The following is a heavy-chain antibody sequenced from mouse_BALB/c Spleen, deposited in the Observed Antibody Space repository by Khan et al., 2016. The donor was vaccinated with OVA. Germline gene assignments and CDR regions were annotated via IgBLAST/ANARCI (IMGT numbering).Heavy chain of an antibody. CDR1: GYSITSGYG. D-gene: IGHD1-2*01. V-gene: IGHV3-2*02. CDR2: ISYSGST. J-gene: IGHJ2*01. CDR3: ARTARIKY. Sequence: EVKLLESGPGLVKPSQSLSLTCTVTGYSITSGYGWNWIRQFPGNKLEFMGFISYSGSTNYNPSLKSRISFTRDTSKNQFFLQLNSVTTEDTATYYCARTARIKYWGQGTTLTVSS.